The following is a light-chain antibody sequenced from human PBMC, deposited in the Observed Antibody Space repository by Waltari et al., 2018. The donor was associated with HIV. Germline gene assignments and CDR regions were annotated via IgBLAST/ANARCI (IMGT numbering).Light chain of an antibody. CDR3: CSYAGSSTWV. CDR2: EGS. V-gene: IGLV2-23*01. J-gene: IGLJ3*02. CDR1: SSDVGSYNL. Sequence: QSALTQPASVSGSPGQSLTISCTGTSSDVGSYNLVSWYQQHPGKAPKLMAYEGSKRPSGVSNRFCGSKSGNTASLTISGLQAEDEADYYCCSYAGSSTWVFGGGTKLTVL.